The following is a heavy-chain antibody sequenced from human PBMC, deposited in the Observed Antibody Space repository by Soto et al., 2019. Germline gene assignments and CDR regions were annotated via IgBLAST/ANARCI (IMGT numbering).Heavy chain of an antibody. D-gene: IGHD6-19*01. CDR1: GGSLTDHY. CDR2: VFSRGGT. J-gene: IGHJ6*02. Sequence: SETLSLTCNVSGGSLTDHYWTWIRQPPGKGLEWIGCVFSRGGTYYAPSLKSRVTLSLDTSKNHFSLRLTSMTTADTAVYYCARMRPTGWHDYYFFGMDLWGQGTTVTVS. CDR3: ARMRPTGWHDYYFFGMDL. V-gene: IGHV4-59*11.